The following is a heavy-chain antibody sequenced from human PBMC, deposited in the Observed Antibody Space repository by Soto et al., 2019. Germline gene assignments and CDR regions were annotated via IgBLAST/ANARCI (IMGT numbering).Heavy chain of an antibody. CDR1: GNTFTSYD. D-gene: IGHD3-10*01. CDR2: INPNSGNI. V-gene: IGHV1-8*01. CDR3: ARGRASGSYYLPDY. Sequence: EASVKVSCKASGNTFTSYDINWVRQATGHGLEWMGWINPNSGNIGYAQKFQGRVTMTRDTAIRTAYMEVSRLRSDDTAVYYCARGRASGSYYLPDYRGQATSVTVST. J-gene: IGHJ4*02.